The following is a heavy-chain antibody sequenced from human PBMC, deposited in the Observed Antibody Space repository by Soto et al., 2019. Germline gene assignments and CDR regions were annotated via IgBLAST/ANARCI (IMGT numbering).Heavy chain of an antibody. Sequence: ASVKVSCKASGYTFTSYYMHWVRQAPGQGLEWMGIINPSSGSTSYAQKFQGRVTMTRDTSTSTVYMELSSLRSEDTAVYYCARGGRRTVTGLPLDYWGQGTLVTVSS. CDR2: INPSSGST. D-gene: IGHD6-19*01. CDR1: GYTFTSYY. V-gene: IGHV1-46*01. J-gene: IGHJ4*02. CDR3: ARGGRRTVTGLPLDY.